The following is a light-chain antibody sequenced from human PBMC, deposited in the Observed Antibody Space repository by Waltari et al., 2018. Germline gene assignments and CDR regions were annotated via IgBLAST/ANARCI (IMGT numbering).Light chain of an antibody. V-gene: IGLV3-21*02. Sequence: SYVLTQPPSVSVAPGHAARITCGGNDIGSQRVHWYQQKPGQAPVLVVYDDSDRPSGIPERFSGSNSGNTATLTISRVEAGDEADYYCQVWDSSSDVVFGGGTKLTVL. CDR1: DIGSQR. J-gene: IGLJ2*01. CDR2: DDS. CDR3: QVWDSSSDVV.